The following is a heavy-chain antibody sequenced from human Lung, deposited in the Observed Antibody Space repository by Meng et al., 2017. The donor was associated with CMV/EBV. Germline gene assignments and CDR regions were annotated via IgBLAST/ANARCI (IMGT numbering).Heavy chain of an antibody. CDR1: AGTFSSYT. D-gene: IGHD2-2*01. Sequence: SAKDSCTASAGTFSSYTISWVRQATGQGVEWMGRIIPILGIANYAQKFQGRVTITADKSTSTAYMELSSLRSEDTAVYYCARACIVVVPAAIGSPYGMDVWGQGTTVTVSS. V-gene: IGHV1-69*02. CDR3: ARACIVVVPAAIGSPYGMDV. J-gene: IGHJ6*02. CDR2: IIPILGIA.